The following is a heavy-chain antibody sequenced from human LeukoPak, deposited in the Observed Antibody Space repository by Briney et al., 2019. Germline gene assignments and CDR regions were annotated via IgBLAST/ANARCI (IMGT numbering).Heavy chain of an antibody. CDR2: IYYSGST. CDR1: GGSISSGGYY. D-gene: IGHD6-13*01. J-gene: IGHJ4*02. V-gene: IGHV4-31*03. CDR3: ARGFIAAAGSFDY. Sequence: SQTLSLTCTVSGGSISSGGYYWSWIRQHPGKGPEWIGYIYYSGSTYYNPSLKSRVTISVDTSKNQFSLKLSSVTAADTAVYYCARGFIAAAGSFDYWGQGTLVTVSS.